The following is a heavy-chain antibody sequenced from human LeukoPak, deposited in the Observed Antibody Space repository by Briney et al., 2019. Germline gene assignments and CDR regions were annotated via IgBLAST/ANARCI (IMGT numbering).Heavy chain of an antibody. J-gene: IGHJ6*03. CDR1: GYTFTSYG. V-gene: IGHV1-18*01. Sequence: ASVKVSCKASGYTFTSYGISWVRQAPGQGLEWMGWISAYNGNTNYAQKLQGRVTMTTDTSTSTAYMELRSLRSDDTAVYYCAGSPPVYYDFWSGHRGYYYYYMDVWGKGTTVTVSS. D-gene: IGHD3-3*01. CDR2: ISAYNGNT. CDR3: AGSPPVYYDFWSGHRGYYYYYMDV.